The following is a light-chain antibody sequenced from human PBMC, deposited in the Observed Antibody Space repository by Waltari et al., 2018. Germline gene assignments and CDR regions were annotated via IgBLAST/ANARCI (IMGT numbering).Light chain of an antibody. CDR3: QQYYSYPPLT. CDR2: AAS. CDR1: QGISSY. V-gene: IGKV1-8*01. Sequence: IRMTQSPSSFSASTGDRVTITCRASQGISSYLAWYQQKPGKAPKLLIYAASTLQSGVPSRFSGSGSGTDFTLTISCLQSEDFATYYCQQYYSYPPLTFGGGTKVEIK. J-gene: IGKJ4*01.